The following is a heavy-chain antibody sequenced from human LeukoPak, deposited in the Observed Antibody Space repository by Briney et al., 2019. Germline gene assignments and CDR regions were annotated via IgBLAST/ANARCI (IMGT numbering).Heavy chain of an antibody. CDR2: IYYSGST. V-gene: IGHV4-30-4*08. CDR1: GGSISSGDYY. D-gene: IGHD3-22*01. Sequence: SETLSLTCTVSGGSISSGDYYWSWIRQPPGKGLEWIGYIYYSGSTYYNPSLKSRVTISVDTSKNQFSRKLSSVTAADTAVYYCAREVYYYDSSGYYDDYWGQGTLVTVSS. J-gene: IGHJ4*02. CDR3: AREVYYYDSSGYYDDY.